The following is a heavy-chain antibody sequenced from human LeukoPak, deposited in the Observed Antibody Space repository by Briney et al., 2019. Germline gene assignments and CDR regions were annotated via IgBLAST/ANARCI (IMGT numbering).Heavy chain of an antibody. J-gene: IGHJ4*02. CDR2: INTNTGNP. CDR1: GYRFTGYA. D-gene: IGHD6-6*01. CDR3: TRDSSSPFFEY. V-gene: IGHV7-4-1*02. Sequence: ASVKVSCKASGYRFTGYAMNWVRQAPGQGLEWMGWINTNTGNPTYDQGFTGRFVFSLDTSVSTAYLQISSLKAEDTAVYYCTRDSSSPFFEYWGQGTLVTVSS.